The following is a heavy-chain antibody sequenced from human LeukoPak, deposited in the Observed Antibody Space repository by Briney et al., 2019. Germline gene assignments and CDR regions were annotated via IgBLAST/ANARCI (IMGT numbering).Heavy chain of an antibody. CDR1: GGSISSSNYY. J-gene: IGHJ6*03. Sequence: SETLSLTCTVSGGSISSSNYYWGWIRQPPGKGLEWIGNIYYSGSTFYNPSLKSRVTISVDTSKNQFSLKLSSVTAADTAVYYCARTANYYYNYMDVWGKGTTVTVSS. CDR3: ARTANYYYNYMDV. CDR2: IYYSGST. V-gene: IGHV4-39*07.